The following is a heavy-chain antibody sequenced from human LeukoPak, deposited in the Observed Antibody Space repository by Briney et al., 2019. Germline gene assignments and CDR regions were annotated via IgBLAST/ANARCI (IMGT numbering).Heavy chain of an antibody. CDR1: GFTFGDYG. D-gene: IGHD5-18*01. Sequence: GGSLRLSCAASGFTFGDYGMNWVRQAPGKGLEWLSHISSTSITIKYADSVKGRFTISRDNSKNTLYLQMNSLRAEDTAVYYCAKSHGYSYGLDYWGQGTLVTVSS. J-gene: IGHJ4*02. CDR2: ISSTSITI. V-gene: IGHV3-48*01. CDR3: AKSHGYSYGLDY.